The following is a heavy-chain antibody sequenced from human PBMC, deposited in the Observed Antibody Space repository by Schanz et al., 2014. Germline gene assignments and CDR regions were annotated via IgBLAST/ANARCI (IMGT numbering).Heavy chain of an antibody. J-gene: IGHJ6*02. V-gene: IGHV3-66*01. CDR1: GFTVSINY. D-gene: IGHD3-10*01. Sequence: EVQLVESGGGLVQPGGSLRLSCAASGFTVSINYMSWVRQAPGKGLEWVSVIYSGGSTYYADSVKGRFTISRDHSKNTLSLPFPFLPSPSAAVYYSAGGSPLSFSFWGQGTTVTVSS. CDR3: AGGSPLSFSF. CDR2: IYSGGST.